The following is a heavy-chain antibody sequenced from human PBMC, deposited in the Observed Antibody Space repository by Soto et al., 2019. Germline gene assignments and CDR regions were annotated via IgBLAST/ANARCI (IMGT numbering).Heavy chain of an antibody. CDR1: GGSISSSSYY. J-gene: IGHJ6*02. CDR2: IYYSGST. D-gene: IGHD4-17*01. V-gene: IGHV4-39*01. CDR3: ARHEGWGYGDGYGMDV. Sequence: SETLSLTCTVSGGSISSSSYYWGWIRQPPGKGLEWIGSIYYSGSTYYNPSLKSRVTISVDTSKNQFSLKLSSVTAADTAVYYCARHEGWGYGDGYGMDVWGQGTTVTVSS.